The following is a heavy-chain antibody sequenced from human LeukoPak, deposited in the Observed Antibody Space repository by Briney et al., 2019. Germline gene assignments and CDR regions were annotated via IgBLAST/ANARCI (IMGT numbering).Heavy chain of an antibody. V-gene: IGHV1-24*01. D-gene: IGHD1-26*01. CDR2: FDPEDGET. Sequence: ASVKVSCKASGGTFSSYAISWVRQAPGKGLEWMGGFDPEDGETIYAQKFQGRVTMTEDTSTDTAYMELSSLRSEDTAVYYCATSGSYTFFTIDYWGQGTLVTVSS. J-gene: IGHJ4*02. CDR3: ATSGSYTFFTIDY. CDR1: GGTFSSYA.